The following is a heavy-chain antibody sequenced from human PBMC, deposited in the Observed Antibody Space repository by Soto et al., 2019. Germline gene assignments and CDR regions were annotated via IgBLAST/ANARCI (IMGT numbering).Heavy chain of an antibody. V-gene: IGHV1-18*01. CDR3: ASGRCDYGDYCSFDY. J-gene: IGHJ4*02. CDR2: ISAYNGNT. D-gene: IGHD4-17*01. Sequence: QVQLVQSGAEVKKPGASVKVSCKASGYTFTSYGISWVRQAPGQGLEWMGWISAYNGNTNYAQKLQGRVTMTTDTSTSTAYMELRSLKSDDTAVYYCASGRCDYGDYCSFDYWGQGTLVTVSS. CDR1: GYTFTSYG.